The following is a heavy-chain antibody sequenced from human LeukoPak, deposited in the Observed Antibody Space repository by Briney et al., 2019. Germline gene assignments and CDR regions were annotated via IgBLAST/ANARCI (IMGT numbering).Heavy chain of an antibody. V-gene: IGHV4-39*07. Sequence: SETLSLTCTVSGGSISSSSYYWGWIRQPPGKGLEWIGSIYYSGSTYYNPSLKSRVTISVDTSKNQFSLKLSSVAAADTAVYYCARAVIVGVYYFDYWGQGTLVTVSS. CDR3: ARAVIVGVYYFDY. J-gene: IGHJ4*02. CDR2: IYYSGST. CDR1: GGSISSSSYY. D-gene: IGHD1-26*01.